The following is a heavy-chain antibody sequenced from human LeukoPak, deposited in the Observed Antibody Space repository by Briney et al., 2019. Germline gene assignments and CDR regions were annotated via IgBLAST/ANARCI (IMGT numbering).Heavy chain of an antibody. V-gene: IGHV4-39*07. CDR3: ARAYDSSGYNDYSFDY. CDR1: GGSISSSSYF. D-gene: IGHD3-22*01. CDR2: IYYSGST. J-gene: IGHJ4*02. Sequence: SETLSLTCTVSGGSISSSSYFWGWIRQPPGKGLEWIGNIYYSGSTYYNPSLKSRVTISVDTSKNQFSLKLRSVTAADTAMYFCARAYDSSGYNDYSFDYWGQGTLVPVSS.